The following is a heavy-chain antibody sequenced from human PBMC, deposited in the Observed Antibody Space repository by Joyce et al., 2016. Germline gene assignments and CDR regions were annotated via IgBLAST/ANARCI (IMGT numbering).Heavy chain of an antibody. CDR3: ARERGGGMSAFDI. CDR1: GFTCSAYE. V-gene: IGHV3-13*05. J-gene: IGHJ3*02. CDR2: IDTAGDP. D-gene: IGHD3-16*01. Sequence: EVQLVAAGGALVQPGGPLRLSCAASGFTCSAYEIHWVRQTTGKGMEWVSAIDTAGDPYYAGSVKGRFTIARENAKSSLFIQRNSLRAGDTAVNYCARERGGGMSAFDIWGQGTMVTVSS.